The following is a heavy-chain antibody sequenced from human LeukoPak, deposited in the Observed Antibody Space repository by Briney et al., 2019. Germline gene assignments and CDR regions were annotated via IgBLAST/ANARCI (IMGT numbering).Heavy chain of an antibody. CDR2: IYYSGST. V-gene: IGHV4-59*08. J-gene: IGHJ6*02. D-gene: IGHD2-2*01. CDR1: GGSINNYY. CDR3: ARLSLGYCSSTSCYGDYYYYGMDV. Sequence: PSETLSLTCTVSGGSINNYYWSWIRQPPGKGLEWIGYIYYSGSTNYNPSLKSRVAISVDTSKNHFSLKLSSVTAADTAVYYCARLSLGYCSSTSCYGDYYYYGMDVWGQGTTVTVSS.